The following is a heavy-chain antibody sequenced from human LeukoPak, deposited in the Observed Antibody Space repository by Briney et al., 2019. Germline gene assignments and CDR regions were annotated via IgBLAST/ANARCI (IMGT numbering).Heavy chain of an antibody. CDR2: INPNSGGT. CDR1: GHIFTGCY. CDR3: ARHPYSGSYHFDY. J-gene: IGHJ4*02. V-gene: IGHV1-2*02. Sequence: GASVKVSCKSSGHIFTGCYMHRVRQAPGQGLEWMGWINPNSGGTNSAQKFQGRVTMTRDTSISTAYMELSRLTSDDTAVYYCARHPYSGSYHFDYWGQGTLVTVSS. D-gene: IGHD1-26*01.